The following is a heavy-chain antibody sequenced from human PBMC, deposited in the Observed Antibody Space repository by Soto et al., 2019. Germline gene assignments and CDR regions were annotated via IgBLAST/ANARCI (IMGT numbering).Heavy chain of an antibody. J-gene: IGHJ4*02. CDR2: INSDGSST. CDR3: VRTSLVVAAATREDY. D-gene: IGHD2-15*01. Sequence: GGSLSLSCAASGFTFSSYWMHWVRQAPGKRLVWVSRINSDGSSTSYADSVKGRFTISRDNAKNTLYLQMNSLRAEDTAVYYCVRTSLVVAAATREDYWGQGTLVTVSS. CDR1: GFTFSSYW. V-gene: IGHV3-74*01.